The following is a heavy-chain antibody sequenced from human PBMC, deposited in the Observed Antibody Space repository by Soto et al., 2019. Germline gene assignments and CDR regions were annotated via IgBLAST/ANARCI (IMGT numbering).Heavy chain of an antibody. CDR1: GGSISSGDYY. D-gene: IGHD2-15*01. J-gene: IGHJ4*02. V-gene: IGHV4-30-4*01. CDR2: IYYSGST. CDR3: ALGAARVGRTVVVVAATPLFHY. Sequence: PSETLSLTCTFSGGSISSGDYYWSWIRQPSGKGLEWIGYIYYSGSTYYNPSLKSRVTISVDTSKNQFSLKLSSVTAADTAVYYCALGAARVGRTVVVVAATPLFHYWGQGTLVTVSS.